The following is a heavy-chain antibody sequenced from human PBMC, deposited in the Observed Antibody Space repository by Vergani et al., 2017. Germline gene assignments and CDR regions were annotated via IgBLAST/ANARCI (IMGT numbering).Heavy chain of an antibody. D-gene: IGHD2-8*01. Sequence: VQLVESGGGLVKPGGSLRLSCAASGFTFSDFSMSWVRQAPGKGLEWVVFIGSSGPYINYADSVKGRFMISRDNTNNSLFLQLRSLRAEDAAVYYCARDCTSGGCPDNYGMDVWGQGATVTVSS. CDR2: IGSSGPYI. V-gene: IGHV3-21*06. CDR1: GFTFSDFS. CDR3: ARDCTSGGCPDNYGMDV. J-gene: IGHJ6*02.